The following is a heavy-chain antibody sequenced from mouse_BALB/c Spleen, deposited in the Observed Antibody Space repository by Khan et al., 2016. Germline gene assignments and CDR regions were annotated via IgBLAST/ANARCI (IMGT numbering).Heavy chain of an antibody. CDR1: GYSITSGYS. J-gene: IGHJ2*01. Sequence: EVKLLESGPDLVKPSQSLSLTCTVTGYSITSGYSWHWIRQFPGNKLEWMGYMHYSGSTKYNPSLKSRIPITRDTSKNQFFLQLNSVTTEDTATYYCMVDHYYGHGYGGQGTTLTVSS. CDR3: MVDHYYGHGY. D-gene: IGHD1-2*01. CDR2: MHYSGST. V-gene: IGHV3-1*02.